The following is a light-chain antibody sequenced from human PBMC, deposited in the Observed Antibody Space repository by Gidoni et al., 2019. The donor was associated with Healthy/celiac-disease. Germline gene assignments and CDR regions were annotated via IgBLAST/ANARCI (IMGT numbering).Light chain of an antibody. CDR3: QQSYSTPLT. Sequence: DIQMNQSPSSLSASVGDRVTITCRASQRISRYLNSYQKKPGKAPKLLISAASSVQSGVPPTFSGSGSVTDCTLTISSLQPEDFATYYCQQSYSTPLTFGGGTKVEIK. J-gene: IGKJ4*01. V-gene: IGKV1-39*01. CDR1: QRISRY. CDR2: AAS.